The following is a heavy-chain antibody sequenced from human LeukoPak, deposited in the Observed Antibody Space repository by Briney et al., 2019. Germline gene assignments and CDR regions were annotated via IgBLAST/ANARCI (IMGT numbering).Heavy chain of an antibody. Sequence: ASVTVSFKASGYSFTNYYMHWVRQAPGQGLEWMGMISPGGGSTMYAQKFQGRVSMTRDMSTSTFYMELSSLRSEDTAIYYCATDMGSGSQVWFDPWGQGTLVTVSS. CDR2: ISPGGGST. D-gene: IGHD3-10*01. J-gene: IGHJ5*02. V-gene: IGHV1-46*01. CDR3: ATDMGSGSQVWFDP. CDR1: GYSFTNYY.